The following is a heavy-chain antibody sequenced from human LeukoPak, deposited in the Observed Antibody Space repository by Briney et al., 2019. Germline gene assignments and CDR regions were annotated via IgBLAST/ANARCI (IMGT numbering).Heavy chain of an antibody. Sequence: SVKVSCKASGGTFSSYAISWVRQAPGQGLEWMGGIIPIFGTANYAQKFQGRVTMTTDTSTSTAYMELRSLRSDDTAVYYCARILGRPTEQGYGDYGLYYYYGMDVWGQGTTVTVSS. CDR3: ARILGRPTEQGYGDYGLYYYYGMDV. J-gene: IGHJ6*02. D-gene: IGHD4-17*01. CDR2: IIPIFGTA. CDR1: GGTFSSYA. V-gene: IGHV1-69*05.